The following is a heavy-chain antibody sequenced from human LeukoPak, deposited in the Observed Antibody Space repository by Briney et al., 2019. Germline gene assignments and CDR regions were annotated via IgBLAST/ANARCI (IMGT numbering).Heavy chain of an antibody. D-gene: IGHD3-10*01. CDR1: GGTFNTYA. V-gene: IGHV1-69*06. CDR3: ARQVEVRRYGSGNYYLPGPFDY. Sequence: SVKVSCKASGGTFNTYAINWVRQAPGQGLEWMGGIIPIFGAPIYAQKFQGRVTITADKSTSTAYMELTSLSSEDTAVYYCARQVEVRRYGSGNYYLPGPFDYWGQGTLVTVSS. J-gene: IGHJ4*02. CDR2: IIPIFGAP.